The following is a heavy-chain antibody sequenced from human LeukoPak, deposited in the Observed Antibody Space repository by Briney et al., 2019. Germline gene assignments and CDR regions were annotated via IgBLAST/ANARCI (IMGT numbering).Heavy chain of an antibody. D-gene: IGHD2-2*01. V-gene: IGHV1-18*01. CDR2: ISAYNGNT. CDR1: GYIFTSYG. J-gene: IGHJ4*02. Sequence: GASVKVSCKASGYIFTSYGISWLLQAPGQGLEWMGWISAYNGNTNYAQKLQGRVTMTTDTSTSTAYIELRSLRSDDTAVYYCARVDCSSTGCYHRDYYFDYWGQGTLVTVSS. CDR3: ARVDCSSTGCYHRDYYFDY.